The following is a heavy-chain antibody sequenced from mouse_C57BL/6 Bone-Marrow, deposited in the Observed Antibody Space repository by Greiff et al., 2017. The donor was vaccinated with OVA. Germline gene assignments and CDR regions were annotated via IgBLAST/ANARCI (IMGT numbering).Heavy chain of an antibody. CDR3: ARITTVVATDV. D-gene: IGHD1-1*01. J-gene: IGHJ1*03. CDR2: ICPGGGT. CDR1: GFSLTSYA. Sequence: VQLKQSGPGLVAPSQSLTITCTVSGFSLTSYAISWVRQPPGKGLEWLGVICPGGGTNYNSALKSRLSISKDNSKSQVFLKMNSLQTDDTARYYCARITTVVATDVWGTGTTVTVSS. V-gene: IGHV2-9-1*01.